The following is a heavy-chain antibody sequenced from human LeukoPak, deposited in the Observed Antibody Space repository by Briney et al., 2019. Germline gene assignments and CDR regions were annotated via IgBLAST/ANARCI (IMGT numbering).Heavy chain of an antibody. V-gene: IGHV4-34*01. J-gene: IGHJ4*02. Sequence: SETLSLTCAVYGGSFSGYYWSWIRQPPGKGLEWIGEINHSGSTNYNPSLKSRVTISVDTSKNQFSLKLSSVTAADTAVYYCARDSLLGVVVPAAIDYWGQGTLVTVSS. CDR2: INHSGST. D-gene: IGHD2-2*01. CDR3: ARDSLLGVVVPAAIDY. CDR1: GGSFSGYY.